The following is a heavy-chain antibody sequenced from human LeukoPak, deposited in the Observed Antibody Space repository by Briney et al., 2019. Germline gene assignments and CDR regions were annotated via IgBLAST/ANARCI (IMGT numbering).Heavy chain of an antibody. V-gene: IGHV3-73*01. CDR2: IRSKANSYAT. Sequence: GGSLRLSCAASGLTFSGSAMHWVRQASGEGLEWVGRIRSKANSYATAYAASVKGRFTISRDDSKNTAYLQMNSLKTEDTAVYYCTSSSDYYDKDRAEYFQHWGQGTLVTVSS. CDR1: GLTFSGSA. D-gene: IGHD3-22*01. CDR3: TSSSDYYDKDRAEYFQH. J-gene: IGHJ1*01.